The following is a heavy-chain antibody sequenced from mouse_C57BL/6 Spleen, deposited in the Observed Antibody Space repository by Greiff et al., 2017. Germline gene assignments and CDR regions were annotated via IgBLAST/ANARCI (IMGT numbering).Heavy chain of an antibody. Sequence: VKLVESGPELVKPGASVKISCKASGYAFSSSWMNWVKQRPGKGLEWIGRIYPGDGDTNYTGKFKGKATLTADKSSSTAYMQLSSLTSEDSAVYVCARCYYGSSSYYFDYWGQGTTLTVSS. V-gene: IGHV1-82*01. CDR2: IYPGDGDT. CDR1: GYAFSSSW. J-gene: IGHJ2*01. D-gene: IGHD1-1*01. CDR3: ARCYYGSSSYYFDY.